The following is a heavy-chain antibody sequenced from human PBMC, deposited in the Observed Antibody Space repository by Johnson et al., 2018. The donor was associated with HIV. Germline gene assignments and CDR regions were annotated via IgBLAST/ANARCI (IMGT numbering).Heavy chain of an antibody. CDR3: ASLPIAARPPTDAFDI. D-gene: IGHD6-6*01. Sequence: VQLVESGGGLVKPGGSLRLSCAASGFTFSDYYMSWIRQAPGKGLEWVAFIRCDGSNKYYADCVKGRYNISRDNVKDTLYLQRNNLRPEDTSVYYCASLPIAARPPTDAFDICGQGTMVTVSS. CDR2: IRCDGSNK. V-gene: IGHV3-30*02. CDR1: GFTFSDYY. J-gene: IGHJ3*02.